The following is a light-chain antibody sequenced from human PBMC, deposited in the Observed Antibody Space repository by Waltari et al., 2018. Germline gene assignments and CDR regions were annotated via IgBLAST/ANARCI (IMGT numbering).Light chain of an antibody. V-gene: IGLV2-8*01. CDR2: EVT. Sequence: QSALSQPPSASGSPGQPVTISCTGTSSDVGGYNYVSWDQQHPGKAPKFVIYEVTKRPTGVPDRFSGSKSGNTASLTVSGLQAEDEADYYCSSYAGSNIVVFGGGTKLTVL. CDR3: SSYAGSNIVV. J-gene: IGLJ2*01. CDR1: SSDVGGYNY.